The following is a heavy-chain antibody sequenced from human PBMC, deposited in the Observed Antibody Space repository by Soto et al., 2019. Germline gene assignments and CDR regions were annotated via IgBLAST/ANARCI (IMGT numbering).Heavy chain of an antibody. Sequence: SETLSLTCTVSGGSISSSSYYWGWIRQPPGKGLEWIGSIYYSGSTYYNPSLKSRVTISVDTSKNQFSLKLSSVTAADTAVYYCARRNGSGSYYPTYYFDYWGQGTLVIVSS. V-gene: IGHV4-39*01. CDR3: ARRNGSGSYYPTYYFDY. CDR1: GGSISSSSYY. CDR2: IYYSGST. D-gene: IGHD3-10*01. J-gene: IGHJ4*02.